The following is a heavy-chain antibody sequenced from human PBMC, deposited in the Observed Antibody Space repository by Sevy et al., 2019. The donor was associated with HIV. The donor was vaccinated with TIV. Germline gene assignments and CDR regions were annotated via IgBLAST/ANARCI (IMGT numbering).Heavy chain of an antibody. CDR3: AKDPYYYDSSGYYKDYYYYGMDV. D-gene: IGHD3-22*01. J-gene: IGHJ6*02. CDR1: RFTFSSYG. CDR2: IRYDGSNK. V-gene: IGHV3-30*02. Sequence: GGSLRLSCAASRFTFSSYGMHWVRQAPGKGLEWVAFIRYDGSNKYYADSVKGRFTISRDNSKNTLYLQMNSLRAEDTAVYYCAKDPYYYDSSGYYKDYYYYGMDVWGQGTTVTVSS.